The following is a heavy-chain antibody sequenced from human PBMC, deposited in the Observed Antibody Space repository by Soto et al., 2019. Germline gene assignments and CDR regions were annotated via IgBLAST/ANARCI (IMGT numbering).Heavy chain of an antibody. J-gene: IGHJ4*01. V-gene: IGHV3-23*01. Sequence: EVQLLESGGGLVQPGGSLRLSCTASGFTFSSYAMSWVRQAPGKELEWVSTISGNSGKTNYAESVKGRFSISRDNSKNTVHLQLDSLRAEDTAVYFCAKLGFVLKELYYFHQWGHGTLVTVSS. D-gene: IGHD2-8*02. CDR2: ISGNSGKT. CDR3: AKLGFVLKELYYFHQ. CDR1: GFTFSSYA.